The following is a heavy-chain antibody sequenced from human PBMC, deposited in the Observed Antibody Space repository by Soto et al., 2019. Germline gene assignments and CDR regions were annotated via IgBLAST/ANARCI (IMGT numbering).Heavy chain of an antibody. Sequence: SAKVSCTDYGSTFGRNAIPRVRQAPGQGLEWMGGIIPMFPTTNYAQKFKGRLTIYADKSTGTAYMEMTSLRSEDTAVYYCATDGDSADYGYWGQGTRVTVS. CDR3: ATDGDSADYGY. D-gene: IGHD2-21*01. V-gene: IGHV1-69*06. J-gene: IGHJ4*02. CDR2: IIPMFPTT. CDR1: GSTFGRNA.